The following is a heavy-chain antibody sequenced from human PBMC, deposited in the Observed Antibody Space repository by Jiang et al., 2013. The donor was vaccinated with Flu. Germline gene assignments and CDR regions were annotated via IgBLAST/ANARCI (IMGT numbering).Heavy chain of an antibody. Sequence: SGAEVKKPGTSVKVSCKASGFTFTSSAVQWVRQARGQRLEWIGWIVVGSGNTNYAQKFQERVTITRDMSTSTAYMELCSLRSEDTAVYYCAATYYYDSSELGYWGQGTLVTVSS. CDR1: GFTFTSSA. CDR3: AATYYYDSSELGY. V-gene: IGHV1-58*01. CDR2: IVVGSGNT. D-gene: IGHD3-22*01. J-gene: IGHJ4*02.